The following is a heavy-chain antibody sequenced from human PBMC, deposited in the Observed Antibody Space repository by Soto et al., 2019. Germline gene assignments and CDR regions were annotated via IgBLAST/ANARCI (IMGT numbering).Heavy chain of an antibody. CDR2: IYYSGST. CDR3: ARMPYYYDSSGYYYYYYGMDV. Sequence: SETLSLTCTVSGGSISSYYWSWIRQPPGKGLEWIGYIYYSGSTNYNPSLKSRVPISVDTSKNQFSLKLSSVTAADTAVYYCARMPYYYDSSGYYYYYYGMDVWGQGTTVTVSS. J-gene: IGHJ6*02. CDR1: GGSISSYY. D-gene: IGHD3-22*01. V-gene: IGHV4-59*01.